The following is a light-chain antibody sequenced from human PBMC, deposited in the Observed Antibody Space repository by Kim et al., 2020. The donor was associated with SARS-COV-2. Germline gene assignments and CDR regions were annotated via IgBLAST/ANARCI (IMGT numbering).Light chain of an antibody. V-gene: IGLV1-47*01. Sequence: QRFTISCAGSSSNIGSNYVYWYQQLPGMAPKLLIYRNNQRPSGVPDRFSGSKSGTSASLAISGLRSEDEADYYCAAWDDSLSGPGVFGGGTQLTVL. CDR3: AAWDDSLSGPGV. CDR2: RNN. J-gene: IGLJ3*02. CDR1: SSNIGSNY.